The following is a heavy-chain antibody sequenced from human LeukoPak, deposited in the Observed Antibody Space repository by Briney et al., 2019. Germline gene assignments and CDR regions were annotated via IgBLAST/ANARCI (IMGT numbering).Heavy chain of an antibody. CDR2: NYPTGDT. J-gene: IGHJ4*02. V-gene: IGHV4-4*07. Sequence: SETLSLTCSVFGVSVTNYYWSWVRQPAGKRLEWIGRNYPTGDTIYNPSLKSRVTMSVDMSKNHLSLKLTSVTAADAAVYYCARDLTARGSFDYWGQGILVSVSS. CDR3: ARDLTARGSFDY. D-gene: IGHD3-16*01. CDR1: GVSVTNYY.